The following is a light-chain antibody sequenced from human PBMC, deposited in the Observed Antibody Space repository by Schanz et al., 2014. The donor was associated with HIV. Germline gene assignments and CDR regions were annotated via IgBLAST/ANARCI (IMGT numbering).Light chain of an antibody. CDR3: QQSLSAPLT. V-gene: IGKV1-39*01. CDR2: AAS. Sequence: DIQLTQSPSFLSASVGDRVTITCRASQSVGTSLNWYQHKSGRAPKLLIYAASSLQSGVASRFSGGGSGTDFTLTINSLQPDDFATYYCQQSLSAPLTFGGGTKVEI. CDR1: QSVGTS. J-gene: IGKJ4*01.